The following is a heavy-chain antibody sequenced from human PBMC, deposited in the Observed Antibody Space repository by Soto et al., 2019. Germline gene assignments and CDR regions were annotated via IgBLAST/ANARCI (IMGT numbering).Heavy chain of an antibody. CDR3: ARAVVVVIATGYYYYAMDV. V-gene: IGHV1-69*13. Sequence: SVKVSCKASGGTFSSYAISWVRQAPGQGLEWMGSFIPIFGTANYAQKFQGRVTITADESTRTAYMELSSLRSEDTAVYYCARAVVVVIATGYYYYAMDVWGQGTTVTVSS. D-gene: IGHD2-15*01. CDR1: GGTFSSYA. J-gene: IGHJ6*02. CDR2: FIPIFGTA.